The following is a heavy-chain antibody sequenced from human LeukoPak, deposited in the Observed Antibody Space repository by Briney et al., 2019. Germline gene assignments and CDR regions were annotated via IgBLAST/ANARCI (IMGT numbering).Heavy chain of an antibody. J-gene: IGHJ6*03. D-gene: IGHD2/OR15-2a*01. V-gene: IGHV1-2*02. CDR1: GYTFTDHY. CDR2: MNPNSGGR. Sequence: ASVPVSCKASGYTFTDHYIHWVRQAPGQGLEWMGWMNPNSGGRKYAQKFQGRVTMTRNTSISTAYMELSSLRSEDTAVYYCARLHSTAYYYYMDVWGKGTTVTVSS. CDR3: ARLHSTAYYYYMDV.